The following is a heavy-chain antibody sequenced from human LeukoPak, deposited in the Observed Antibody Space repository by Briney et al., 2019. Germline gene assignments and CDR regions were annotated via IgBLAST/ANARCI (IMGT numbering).Heavy chain of an antibody. D-gene: IGHD6-19*01. CDR3: ARDIVSGWYQVRYFDY. CDR2: ISAYNGNT. Sequence: GASVKVSCKASGYTFTSYGISWVRQAPGQGLEWMGWISAYNGNTNYAQKLQGRVTMITDTSTSTAYMELRSLRSDDTAVYYCARDIVSGWYQVRYFDYWGQGTLVTVSS. J-gene: IGHJ4*02. CDR1: GYTFTSYG. V-gene: IGHV1-18*01.